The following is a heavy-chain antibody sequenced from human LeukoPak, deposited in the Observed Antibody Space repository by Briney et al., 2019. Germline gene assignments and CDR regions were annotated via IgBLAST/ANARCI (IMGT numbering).Heavy chain of an antibody. Sequence: GSSVKVSCKASGGTFSSYAISWVRQAPGQGLEWMGGIIPIFGTANYAQKFQGRVTITTDESTSTAYMELSSLRSEDTAVYYCARDLHIPASTPFLDAFDIWGQGTMVTVSS. V-gene: IGHV1-69*05. CDR1: GGTFSSYA. J-gene: IGHJ3*02. D-gene: IGHD4-23*01. CDR2: IIPIFGTA. CDR3: ARDLHIPASTPFLDAFDI.